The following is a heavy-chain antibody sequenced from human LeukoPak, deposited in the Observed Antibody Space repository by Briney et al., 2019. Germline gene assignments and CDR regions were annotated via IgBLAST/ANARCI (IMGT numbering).Heavy chain of an antibody. D-gene: IGHD1-26*01. CDR1: GYSFSTYW. CDR2: IYPGDSDT. J-gene: IGHJ4*02. V-gene: IGHV5-51*01. Sequence: GESLKISCKGSGYSFSTYWIGWVRQMPGKGLEWMGIIYPGDSDTRYSPSFQGQVTISADKSISTAYLQWSTLKASDTAMYYCARPLQSGSFSVFDYWGQGTLVTVSS. CDR3: ARPLQSGSFSVFDY.